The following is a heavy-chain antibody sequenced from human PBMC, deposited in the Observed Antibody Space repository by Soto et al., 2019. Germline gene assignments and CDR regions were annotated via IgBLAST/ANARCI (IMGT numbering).Heavy chain of an antibody. D-gene: IGHD4-17*01. CDR2: IYHDGRT. J-gene: IGHJ4*02. CDR3: AKERPYGVGDY. V-gene: IGHV4-4*02. CDR1: GVSISSDNW. Sequence: QVQLQESGPGLVKPSGTLSLTCAVSGVSISSDNWCSWVRQPPGKGLEWIGEIYHDGRTNYHPSLKSRVTMSLDESKNQFSLELRSVTAADTAVSYCAKERPYGVGDYLGQGTLVTFSS.